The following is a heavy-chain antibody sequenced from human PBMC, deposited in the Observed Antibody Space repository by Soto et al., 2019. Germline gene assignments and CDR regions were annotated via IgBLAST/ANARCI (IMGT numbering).Heavy chain of an antibody. D-gene: IGHD4-17*01. CDR1: GASINDSSFY. CDR3: ARLGFYGDFDY. J-gene: IGHJ4*02. CDR2: IYYSGIT. Sequence: QLQLQESGPGLVKPTETLSLICSVSGASINDSSFYWGWIRQPPGKGLEWVANIYYSGITYYIPSLQRRGTISIDTSKNQFSLRLTSVTAADTAVYYCARLGFYGDFDYWGQGTLVTVSS. V-gene: IGHV4-39*01.